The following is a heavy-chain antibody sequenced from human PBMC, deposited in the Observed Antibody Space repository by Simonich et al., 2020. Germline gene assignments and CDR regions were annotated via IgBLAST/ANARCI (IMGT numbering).Heavy chain of an antibody. J-gene: IGHJ3*02. CDR1: GYTFTDYY. D-gene: IGHD6-6*01. CDR2: DDPEDGEK. V-gene: IGHV1-69-2*01. CDR3: ATGFEYSSSSWAFDI. Sequence: EVQLVQSGAAVKKPGATVKISCKVSGYTFTDYYMPWVQQAPGKGFEWMGLDDPEDGEKIYAEKFQGRVTITADTSTDTAYMELSSLRSEDTAVYYCATGFEYSSSSWAFDIWGQGTMVTVSS.